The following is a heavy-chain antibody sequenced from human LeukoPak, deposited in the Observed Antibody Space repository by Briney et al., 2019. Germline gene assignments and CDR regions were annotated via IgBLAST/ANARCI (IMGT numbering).Heavy chain of an antibody. J-gene: IGHJ3*02. D-gene: IGHD2-21*02. V-gene: IGHV3-30*04. CDR2: IASDGSHT. CDR3: ARERQDTVIHSGAFDI. Sequence: PGGSLRLSCAAPRFTFSNYFMHWVRRAPGKGLEWVADIASDGSHTFYVESVKGRFTISRDNSKNTRYLQMNSLRAEDTVVYFCARERQDTVIHSGAFDIWGQGTMVTVSS. CDR1: RFTFSNYF.